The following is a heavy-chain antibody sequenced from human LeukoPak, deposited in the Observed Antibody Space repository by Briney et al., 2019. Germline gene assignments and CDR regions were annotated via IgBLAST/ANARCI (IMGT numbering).Heavy chain of an antibody. Sequence: SETLSLTCTVSGGSISNYYWSWIRQPPGKGLEWIGYIYHTGGTNYNPSPKGRVTISVDTSKNQFSLNLSFVTAADTAVYYCARVGDWNDLVYWGQGALVTVSS. D-gene: IGHD1-1*01. CDR1: GGSISNYY. V-gene: IGHV4-59*01. CDR2: IYHTGGT. CDR3: ARVGDWNDLVY. J-gene: IGHJ4*02.